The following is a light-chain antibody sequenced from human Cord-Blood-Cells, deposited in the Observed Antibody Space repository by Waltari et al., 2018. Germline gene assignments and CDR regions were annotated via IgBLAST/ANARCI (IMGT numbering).Light chain of an antibody. CDR1: QSISSY. V-gene: IGKV1-39*01. CDR2: AAS. J-gene: IGKJ3*01. CDR3: QQSYSTPFT. Sequence: IQMTQSPSSLSASVGDRVTITCRASQSISSYLNWYQQKPGHAPTLLIYAASSLQSGVPSRVSGSGSGTDFTLTISSLQPEDFATYYCQQSYSTPFTFGPGTKVDIK.